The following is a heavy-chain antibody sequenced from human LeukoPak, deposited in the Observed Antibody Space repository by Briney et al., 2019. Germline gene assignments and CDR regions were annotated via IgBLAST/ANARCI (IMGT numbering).Heavy chain of an antibody. D-gene: IGHD6-6*01. J-gene: IGHJ4*02. Sequence: GSLRLSCAASGFTFSNYDMHWVRQAPGKGLEWVAVVWSDGINKYYADSVKGRFTISRDNSKNTLYLQMNSLRAEDTALYYCAKDSRSSSIDFWGQGTLVTVSS. CDR3: AKDSRSSSIDF. CDR2: VWSDGINK. V-gene: IGHV3-33*06. CDR1: GFTFSNYD.